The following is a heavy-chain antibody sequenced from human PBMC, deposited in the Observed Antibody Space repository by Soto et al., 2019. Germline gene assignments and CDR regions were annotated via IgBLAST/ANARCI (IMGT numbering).Heavy chain of an antibody. Sequence: QVQLVQSGAEVKKPGASVKVSCKASGYTFTSYGISWVRQAPGQGLEWMGWISAYNGNTNYAQKLQGRVTMTTDTSTSTGFIELRRLRSYDTAVYYCARERYCSNTSCEGAFDIWGQGTMVTVSS. CDR2: ISAYNGNT. V-gene: IGHV1-18*01. CDR3: ARERYCSNTSCEGAFDI. J-gene: IGHJ3*02. CDR1: GYTFTSYG. D-gene: IGHD2-2*01.